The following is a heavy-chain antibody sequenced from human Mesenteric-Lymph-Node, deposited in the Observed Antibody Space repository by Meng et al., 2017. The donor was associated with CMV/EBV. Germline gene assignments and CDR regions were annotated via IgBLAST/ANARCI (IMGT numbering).Heavy chain of an antibody. CDR1: FTSYA. CDR2: INTNTGNP. J-gene: IGHJ2*01. D-gene: IGHD3-10*01. CDR3: AMSQITMVRGVINSWYFDL. Sequence: FTSYAMNWARRAPGQGLEWMGWINTNTGNPTYAQGFTGRFVFSLDTSVSTAYLQISSLKAEDTAVYYCAMSQITMVRGVINSWYFDLWGRGTLVTVSS. V-gene: IGHV7-4-1*02.